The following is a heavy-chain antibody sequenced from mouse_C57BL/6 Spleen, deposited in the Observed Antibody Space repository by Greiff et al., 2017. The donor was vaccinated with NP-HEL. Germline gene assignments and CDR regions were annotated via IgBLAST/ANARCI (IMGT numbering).Heavy chain of an antibody. J-gene: IGHJ1*03. D-gene: IGHD1-1*01. Sequence: VQLQQSGAELVKPGASVKISCKASGYAFSSYWMNWVKQRPGKGLEWIGQIYPGDGDTNYNGKFKGKATLTADKSSSTAYMQLSSLTSEDSAVYFCAREDYYGRYFDVWGTGTTVTVSS. CDR3: AREDYYGRYFDV. V-gene: IGHV1-80*01. CDR1: GYAFSSYW. CDR2: IYPGDGDT.